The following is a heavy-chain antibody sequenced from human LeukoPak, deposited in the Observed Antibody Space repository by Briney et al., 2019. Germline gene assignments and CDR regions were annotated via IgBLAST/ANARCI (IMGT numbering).Heavy chain of an antibody. CDR1: GFTFSSYG. CDR2: IWYDGSNK. CDR3: ARGQRTTVVPAAIWFSPRLDGMDV. V-gene: IGHV3-33*01. J-gene: IGHJ6*02. D-gene: IGHD2-2*01. Sequence: GGSLRLSCAASGFTFSSYGMHWVRQAQGKGLEWVAVIWYDGSNKYYADSVKGRFTISRDNSKNTLYPQMNSLRAEDTAVYYCARGQRTTVVPAAIWFSPRLDGMDVWGQGTTVTVSS.